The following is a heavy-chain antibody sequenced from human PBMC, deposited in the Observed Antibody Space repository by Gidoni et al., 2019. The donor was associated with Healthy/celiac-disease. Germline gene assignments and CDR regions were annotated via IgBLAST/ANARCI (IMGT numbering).Heavy chain of an antibody. CDR1: GYSFTSYW. CDR2: IYPGDSDT. CDR3: ATGIFGVVSEDSYYYDSSAQGAFDI. D-gene: IGHD3-22*01. Sequence: EVQLVQSGAEVKKPGESLKISCKGSGYSFTSYWIGWVRQMPGKGLEWMGIIYPGDSDTRYSPSFQGQVTISADKSISTAYLQWSSLKASDTAMYYCATGIFGVVSEDSYYYDSSAQGAFDIWGQGTMVTVSS. J-gene: IGHJ3*02. V-gene: IGHV5-51*01.